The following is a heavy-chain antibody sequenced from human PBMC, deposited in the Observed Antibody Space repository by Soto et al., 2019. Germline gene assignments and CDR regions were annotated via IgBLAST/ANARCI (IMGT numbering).Heavy chain of an antibody. D-gene: IGHD2-2*02. CDR3: ARRARIVVVPAAIVGHWFDP. J-gene: IGHJ5*02. V-gene: IGHV4-34*01. CDR2: INHSGST. CDR1: GGSFSGYY. Sequence: SETLSLTCAVYGGSFSGYYWSWSRQPPGKGLEWIGEINHSGSTNYNPSLKSRVTISVDTSKNQFSLKLSAVTAADTAVYYFARRARIVVVPAAIVGHWFDPWGQGTLVTVSS.